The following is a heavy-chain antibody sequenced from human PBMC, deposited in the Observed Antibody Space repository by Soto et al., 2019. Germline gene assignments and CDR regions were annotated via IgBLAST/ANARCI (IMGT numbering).Heavy chain of an antibody. J-gene: IGHJ4*02. CDR3: ARGSTDSYPGSRIFDF. V-gene: IGHV3-23*01. CDR2: ITDSGGDA. Sequence: SLRLTCVASGITVGSRAMSLVRQAPGEGLEWVSTITDSGGDAKYADSVRGRFAISRDNSKKTLYMQTSSLTAEESAIYDCARGSTDSYPGSRIFDFWGRGTLVTVSS. CDR1: GITVGSRA. D-gene: IGHD3-10*01.